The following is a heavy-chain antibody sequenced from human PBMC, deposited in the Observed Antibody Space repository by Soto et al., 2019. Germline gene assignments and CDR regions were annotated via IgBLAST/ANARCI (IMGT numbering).Heavy chain of an antibody. Sequence: PGGSLRLSCVGSGFTFSSYAMSWVRQAPGKGLEWVSGISGSGGSTSYGDSVRGRFTISRDNSRNTLYLQMNNLRVEDTAVFYCANRRDGFNIWGQGTMVTGSS. CDR3: ANRRDGFNI. CDR2: ISGSGGST. J-gene: IGHJ3*02. V-gene: IGHV3-23*01. CDR1: GFTFSSYA.